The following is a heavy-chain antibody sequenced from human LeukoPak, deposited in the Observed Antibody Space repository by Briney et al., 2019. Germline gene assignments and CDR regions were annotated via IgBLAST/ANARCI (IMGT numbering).Heavy chain of an antibody. V-gene: IGHV4-59*01. Sequence: PSETLSLTCTVSGGSISSYYWSWIRQPPGKGLEWIGYIYYTGSTNHNPSLKSRVTVSIGTSKNQFSLKLSSVTAADTAIYYCARHVDPNMSMYNWLDPWGQGTLVTVSS. CDR1: GGSISSYY. CDR2: IYYTGST. D-gene: IGHD2/OR15-2a*01. J-gene: IGHJ5*02. CDR3: ARHVDPNMSMYNWLDP.